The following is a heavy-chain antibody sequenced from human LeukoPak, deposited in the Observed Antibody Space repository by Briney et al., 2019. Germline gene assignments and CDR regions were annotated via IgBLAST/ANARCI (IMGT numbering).Heavy chain of an antibody. CDR1: GGSISSGSYY. V-gene: IGHV4-61*02. Sequence: PSETLSLTCTVSGGSISSGSYYWSWIRQPAGKGLEWIGRIYTSGSTNYNPSLKSRVTISVDTSKNQFSLKLSSVTAADTAVYYCARDPGYYDSSGYYWPWYFDYWGQGTLVTVSS. J-gene: IGHJ4*02. D-gene: IGHD3-22*01. CDR2: IYTSGST. CDR3: ARDPGYYDSSGYYWPWYFDY.